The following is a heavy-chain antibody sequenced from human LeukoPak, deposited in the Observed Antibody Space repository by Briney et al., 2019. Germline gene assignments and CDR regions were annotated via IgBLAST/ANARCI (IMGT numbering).Heavy chain of an antibody. CDR2: IYHSGTT. Sequence: SETLSLTCAASGFSIRAGYYWGWIRQPPGKGLEWIGCIYHSGTTHYNPSLKSRVTISLDTSKNQFSLNLSKWTASDTAIYYCARVLGGSSPFDYWGQGTLVTVSS. CDR1: GFSIRAGYY. CDR3: ARVLGGSSPFDY. V-gene: IGHV4-38-2*01. J-gene: IGHJ4*02. D-gene: IGHD1-26*01.